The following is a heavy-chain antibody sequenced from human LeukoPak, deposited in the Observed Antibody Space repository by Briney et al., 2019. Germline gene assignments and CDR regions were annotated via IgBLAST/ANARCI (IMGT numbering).Heavy chain of an antibody. CDR3: ARVIGWSLFDC. D-gene: IGHD2-15*01. Sequence: GGSLRLSCAASGFTFDDYGMHWVRQAPGKGLEWVAVIWYDGSKEYLADSVKGRFTISRDNSKNTVYLQMNSLKTEDTAVYYCARVIGWSLFDCWGQGTLVTVSS. CDR1: GFTFDDYG. V-gene: IGHV3-33*08. CDR2: IWYDGSKE. J-gene: IGHJ4*02.